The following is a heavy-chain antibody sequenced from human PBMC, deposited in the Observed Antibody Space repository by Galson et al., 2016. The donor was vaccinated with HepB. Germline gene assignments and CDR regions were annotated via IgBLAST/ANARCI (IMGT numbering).Heavy chain of an antibody. V-gene: IGHV4-34*01. D-gene: IGHD2-15*01. Sequence: ETLSLTCAVYGGSLSGYYGSWIRQPPGKGLEWMGEISHSGRTNYSPSLKSRVIISVDTSKNQFSLKLSSLTAADTAVYYCARVQVPRIHCSGVNCNPEYYFDYWGQGTLVTVSS. J-gene: IGHJ4*02. CDR3: ARVQVPRIHCSGVNCNPEYYFDY. CDR2: ISHSGRT. CDR1: GGSLSGYY.